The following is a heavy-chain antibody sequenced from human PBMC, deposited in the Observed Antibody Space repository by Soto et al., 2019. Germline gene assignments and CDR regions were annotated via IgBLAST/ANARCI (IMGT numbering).Heavy chain of an antibody. CDR1: GGSISSGGYY. CDR3: ARVSIAAAGTAPFDI. D-gene: IGHD6-13*01. V-gene: IGHV4-31*03. Sequence: SETLSLTCTVSGGSISSGGYYWSWIRQHPGKGLEWIGYIYYSGSTYYNPSLKSRVTISVDTSKNQFSLKLSSVTAADTAVYYCARVSIAAAGTAPFDIWGQGTMVTVSS. J-gene: IGHJ3*02. CDR2: IYYSGST.